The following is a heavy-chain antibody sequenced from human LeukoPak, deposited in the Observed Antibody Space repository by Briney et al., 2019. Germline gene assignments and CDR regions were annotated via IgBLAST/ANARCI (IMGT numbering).Heavy chain of an antibody. CDR1: GFTVSSTY. J-gene: IGHJ5*02. V-gene: IGHV3-66*01. D-gene: IGHD1-1*01. Sequence: TGGSLRLSCAVSGFTVSSTYMSWARQAPGKGLEWVSVLYSGGNTYYADSVKVRFTISRDSSKNTLYLQMNSLRAEDTAVYYCARDIPELVIPWGQGTLVTVSS. CDR3: ARDIPELVIP. CDR2: LYSGGNT.